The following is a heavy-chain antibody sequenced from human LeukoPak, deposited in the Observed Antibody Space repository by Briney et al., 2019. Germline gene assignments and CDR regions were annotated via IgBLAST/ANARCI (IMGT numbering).Heavy chain of an antibody. D-gene: IGHD3-10*01. J-gene: IGHJ4*02. CDR1: GYTFTSFG. Sequence: ASVKVSCKASGYTFTSFGFIWVRQAPGQGLEWMAWMSTYNGDTKYAQTVQDRVTMTTDTSTNTAYMELRSLTSDDTAVYFCARDWGGGDHWGEGTVVSVSS. CDR2: MSTYNGDT. V-gene: IGHV1-18*01. CDR3: ARDWGGGDH.